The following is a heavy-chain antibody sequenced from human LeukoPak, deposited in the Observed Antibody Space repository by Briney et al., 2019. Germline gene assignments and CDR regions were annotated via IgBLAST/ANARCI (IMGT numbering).Heavy chain of an antibody. CDR3: ARQPDYGGNSGHPDY. J-gene: IGHJ4*02. D-gene: IGHD4-23*01. CDR2: IYPGDSDT. CDR1: GYSFTNYW. Sequence: GESLKISCKGSGYSFTNYWIGWVRQMPGKGLEWMGIIYPGDSDTRYSPSFQGQVTISADKSISTAYLQWSSLKALDTAMCYCARQPDYGGNSGHPDYWGQGTLVTVSS. V-gene: IGHV5-51*01.